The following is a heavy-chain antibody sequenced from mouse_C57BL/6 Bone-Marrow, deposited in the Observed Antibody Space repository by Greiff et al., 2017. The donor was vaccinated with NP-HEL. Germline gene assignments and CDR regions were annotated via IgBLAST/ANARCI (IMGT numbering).Heavy chain of an antibody. CDR1: GFSFNPYA. CDR2: LRSKSNNYAT. V-gene: IGHV10-1*01. Sequence: GGGLVQPKGSLKLSCAASGFSFNPYAMHWVRLAPGKGLEWVARLRSKSNNYATYYADSVKDRFTISRDDSESMLYLQMNNLKTEDTAMYYFVRLFAYWGQGTLVTVSA. CDR3: VRLFAY. J-gene: IGHJ3*01.